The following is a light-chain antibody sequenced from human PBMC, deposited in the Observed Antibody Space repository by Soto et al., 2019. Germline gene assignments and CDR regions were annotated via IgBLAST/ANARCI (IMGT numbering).Light chain of an antibody. CDR1: SSNIGSNS. CDR3: AAWDDSLNSYV. CDR2: TNN. Sequence: QSVLTQPPSASGTPGRRITISCSGSSSNIGSNSVSWYQQLPGTAPKLLIYTNNQRPSGASDRISGSKSDTSASLAISGLQSVDEADYFCAAWDDSLNSYVFGTGTKVTVL. J-gene: IGLJ1*01. V-gene: IGLV1-44*01.